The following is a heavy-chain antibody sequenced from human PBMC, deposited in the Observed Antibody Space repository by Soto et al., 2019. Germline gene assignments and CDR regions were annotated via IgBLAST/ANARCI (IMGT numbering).Heavy chain of an antibody. Sequence: QVLLQESGPGLVKPSGTLSLTSTVSHFSVTNIKSWSWVRHSPGRPLEWFGEIYHSGTTYYNPSLSSRVSMSMDKSKNQISLILTSVTAADTAVYYCARDSRYCTDSGCSIMRDAFDVWGQGTLVTVSS. CDR1: HFSVTNIKS. CDR2: IYHSGTT. D-gene: IGHD2-15*01. V-gene: IGHV4-4*02. J-gene: IGHJ3*01. CDR3: ARDSRYCTDSGCSIMRDAFDV.